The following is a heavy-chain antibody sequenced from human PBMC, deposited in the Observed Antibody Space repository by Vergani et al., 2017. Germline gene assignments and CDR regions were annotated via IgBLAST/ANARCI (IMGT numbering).Heavy chain of an antibody. J-gene: IGHJ4*02. V-gene: IGHV3-33*01. D-gene: IGHD5-24*01. CDR3: ARETRDTPSSLDY. CDR1: SFKLGDYG. Sequence: QVQLVESGGGVVQPGRSLRLSCTPSSFKLGDYGMHWVRQAPGRGLEWVSMTWYKGNNNYYADSVKGRFTISKDISKNTLYLQINSLRGDDTAVYYCARETRDTPSSLDYWGQGTLVTVSS. CDR2: TWYKGNNN.